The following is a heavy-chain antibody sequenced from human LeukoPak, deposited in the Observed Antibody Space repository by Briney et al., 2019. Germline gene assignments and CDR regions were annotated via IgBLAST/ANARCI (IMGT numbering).Heavy chain of an antibody. V-gene: IGHV3-7*03. D-gene: IGHD3-3*01. J-gene: IGHJ6*04. CDR2: IKQDRSEK. CDR1: GFTFSSYW. CDR3: ARDRSDPYYYYGMDV. Sequence: GGSLRLSCAASGFTFSSYWMSWVRQAPGKGLEWVANIKQDRSEKYYVDSVKGRFTISRDKAKNSLYLQMNSLRAEDTAVYYCARDRSDPYYYYGMDVWGKGTTVTVSS.